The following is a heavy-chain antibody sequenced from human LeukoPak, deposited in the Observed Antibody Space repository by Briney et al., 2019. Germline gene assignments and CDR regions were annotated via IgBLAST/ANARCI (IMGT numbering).Heavy chain of an antibody. CDR1: GGSISSSSYY. D-gene: IGHD3-22*01. Sequence: SETLSLTCTVSGGSISSSSYYWGWIRQPPGKGLEWIGSIYYSGSTYYNPSLKSRVTISVDTSKSQFSLKLSSVTAADTAVYYCARHLPYYYDSSGYSSWGQGTLVTVSS. J-gene: IGHJ5*02. CDR3: ARHLPYYYDSSGYSS. CDR2: IYYSGST. V-gene: IGHV4-39*01.